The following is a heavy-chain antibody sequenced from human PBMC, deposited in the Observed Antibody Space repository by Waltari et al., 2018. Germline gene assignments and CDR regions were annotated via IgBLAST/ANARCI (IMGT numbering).Heavy chain of an antibody. D-gene: IGHD6-13*01. CDR3: AKGSLSAAGLGYFDY. V-gene: IGHV1-69*02. CDR2: IIPSRGIA. CDR1: GGAISSYT. J-gene: IGHJ4*02. Sequence: QVQLVQSGAEVKKPGSSVQVSCKASGGAISSYTISWVARAPGQGLEWMGRIIPSRGIANYAQEFQGRVTITADKSTSTAYMELSRLRSEDTAVYYGAKGSLSAAGLGYFDYWGQGTLVTVSS.